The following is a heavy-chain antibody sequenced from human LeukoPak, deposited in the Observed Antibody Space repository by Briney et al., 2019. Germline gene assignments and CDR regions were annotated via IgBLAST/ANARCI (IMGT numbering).Heavy chain of an antibody. CDR1: GFTFSSYG. CDR3: AKDGLAYYYDSSGYYDY. Sequence: GESLRLSCAASGFTFSSYGMHWVRQAPGKGLEWVAVISYDGSNKYYADSVKGRFTISRDNSKNTLYLQMNSLRAEDTAVYYCAKDGLAYYYDSSGYYDYWGQGTLVTVSS. V-gene: IGHV3-30*18. CDR2: ISYDGSNK. J-gene: IGHJ4*02. D-gene: IGHD3-22*01.